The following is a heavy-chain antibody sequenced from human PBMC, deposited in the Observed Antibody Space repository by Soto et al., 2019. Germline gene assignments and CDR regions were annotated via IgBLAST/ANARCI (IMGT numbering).Heavy chain of an antibody. Sequence: QVQLQQWGAGLLKPSETLSLTCAVYGGSFSGYFWSWIRQPPGKGLEWIGEINHSRSTNYNPSLKSRVTISVDTSKNQFSLKLSSVTAADMARYYCTRGREVTVTDDLVAFDIWGQGTRVTVSS. J-gene: IGHJ3*02. CDR3: TRGREVTVTDDLVAFDI. CDR2: INHSRST. V-gene: IGHV4-34*01. CDR1: GGSFSGYF. D-gene: IGHD4-17*01.